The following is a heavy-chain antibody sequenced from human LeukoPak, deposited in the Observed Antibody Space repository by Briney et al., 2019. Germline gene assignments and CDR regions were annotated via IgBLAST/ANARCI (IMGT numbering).Heavy chain of an antibody. CDR2: INHSGST. D-gene: IGHD3-10*01. Sequence: SETLSLTCAVYGGSFSGYYWSWIRQPPGKGLEWIGEINHSGSTNYNPSLKSRLTISVDASKNQFSLKLSSVTAADTAVYYCARDSNGSGSYYTPFDYWGQGTLVTVSS. CDR1: GGSFSGYY. V-gene: IGHV4-34*01. CDR3: ARDSNGSGSYYTPFDY. J-gene: IGHJ4*02.